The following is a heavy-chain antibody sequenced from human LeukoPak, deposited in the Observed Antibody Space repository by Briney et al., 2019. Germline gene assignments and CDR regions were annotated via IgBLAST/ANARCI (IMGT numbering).Heavy chain of an antibody. Sequence: GGSLRLSCAASGFTFSSYAMSWVRQAPGKGLEWVSAISGSGGSTYYADSVKGRFTISRDNARNSLYLQMNSLRAEDTAVYYCASLYCTHTTCYYFDYWGQGTLVSVSS. J-gene: IGHJ4*02. CDR2: ISGSGGST. CDR3: ASLYCTHTTCYYFDY. D-gene: IGHD2-2*01. CDR1: GFTFSSYA. V-gene: IGHV3-23*01.